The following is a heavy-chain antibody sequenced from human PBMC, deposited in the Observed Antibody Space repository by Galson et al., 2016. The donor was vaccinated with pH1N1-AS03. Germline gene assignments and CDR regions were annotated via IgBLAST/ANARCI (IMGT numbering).Heavy chain of an antibody. CDR3: ARSGDYYDSSGYYWGQQYYFDY. D-gene: IGHD3-22*01. CDR1: GFSFSDYY. Sequence: SLRLSCAASGFSFSDYYMSWIRQAPGKGLEWISFISITGTYTNYADSVKGRFTISRDNSKNSVFLQMNSLRAEGTAVYYCARSGDYYDSSGYYWGQQYYFDYWGQGTLVTVSS. V-gene: IGHV3-11*06. CDR2: ISITGTYT. J-gene: IGHJ4*02.